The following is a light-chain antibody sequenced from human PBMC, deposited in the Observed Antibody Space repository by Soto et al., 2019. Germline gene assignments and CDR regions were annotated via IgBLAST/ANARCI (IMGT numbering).Light chain of an antibody. CDR2: GDD. CDR1: TSNIGTNP. V-gene: IGLV1-44*01. CDR3: AAWDDSLNGPHYV. J-gene: IGLJ1*01. Sequence: QSVLTQPPSASGTPGQRVTMSCSGGTSNIGTNPVNWYQQPPGTAPKLLMYGDDQRPSGVPDRFSGSKSGTSASLAISGLQSEDETDYYCAAWDDSLNGPHYVFGTGTKVTVL.